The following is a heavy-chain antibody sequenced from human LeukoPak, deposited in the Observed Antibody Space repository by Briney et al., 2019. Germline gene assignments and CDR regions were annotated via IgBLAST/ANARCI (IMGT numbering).Heavy chain of an antibody. CDR1: GFTFSSYS. J-gene: IGHJ4*02. D-gene: IGHD5/OR15-5a*01. V-gene: IGHV3-21*01. CDR2: ISSSSSYI. CDR3: AREVSTTGFDY. Sequence: GGSLRLSCAASGFTFSSYSMNWVRQAPGKGLEWVSSISSSSSYIYYADSVEGRFTISRDNAKNSLYLQMNSLRAEDTAVYYCAREVSTTGFDYWGQGTLVTVSS.